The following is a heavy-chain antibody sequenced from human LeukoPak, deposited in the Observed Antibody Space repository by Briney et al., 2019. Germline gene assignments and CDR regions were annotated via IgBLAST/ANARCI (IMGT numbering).Heavy chain of an antibody. CDR3: ARDLSSGYDDRGDY. D-gene: IGHD5-12*01. CDR2: ISSSSSYI. Sequence: GGSLRLSCAASGFTFSSYSMNWVRQAPGKGLEWVSSISSSSSYIYYADSVKGRFTISRDNAKSSLYLQMNSLRAEDAAVYYCARDLSSGYDDRGDYWGQGTLVTVSS. V-gene: IGHV3-21*01. CDR1: GFTFSSYS. J-gene: IGHJ4*02.